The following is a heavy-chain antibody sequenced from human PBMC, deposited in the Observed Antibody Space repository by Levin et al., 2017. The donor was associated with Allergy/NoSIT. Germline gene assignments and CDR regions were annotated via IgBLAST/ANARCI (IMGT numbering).Heavy chain of an antibody. CDR3: ARGVPSYYYDSSGYYPYFDY. Sequence: PSETLSLTCAVYGESFSGYYWSWIRQPPGKGLDWIGEINHSGSANYNPSLKSRVTISVDTSKNQFSLKLTSVTAADTAVYYCARGVPSYYYDSSGYYPYFDYWGQGTLVTVSS. CDR2: INHSGSA. V-gene: IGHV4-34*01. D-gene: IGHD3-22*01. J-gene: IGHJ4*02. CDR1: GESFSGYY.